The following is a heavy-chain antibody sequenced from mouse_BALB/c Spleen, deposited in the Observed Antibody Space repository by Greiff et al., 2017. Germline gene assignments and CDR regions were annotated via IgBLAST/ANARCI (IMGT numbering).Heavy chain of an antibody. CDR2: INPDSSTI. J-gene: IGHJ3*01. CDR1: GFDFSRYW. V-gene: IGHV4-1*02. Sequence: EVKLVESGGGLVQPGGSLKLSCAASGFDFSRYWMSWVRQAPGKGLEWIGEINPDSSTINYTPSLKDKFIISRDNAKNTLYLQMSKVRSEDTALYYCARRGYYGSSYPFAYWGQGTLVTVSA. CDR3: ARRGYYGSSYPFAY. D-gene: IGHD1-1*01.